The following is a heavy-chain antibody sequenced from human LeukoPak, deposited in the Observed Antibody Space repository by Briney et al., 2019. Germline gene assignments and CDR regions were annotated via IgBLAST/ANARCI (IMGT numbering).Heavy chain of an antibody. V-gene: IGHV3-30*19. CDR3: ARDVLR. J-gene: IGHJ4*02. CDR1: GYTFSRHG. Sequence: GGSLRLSCAASGYTFSRHGIHWVRQAPGKGLEWVTFISGDGGNIGYADSVKGRFTISRDNSKNALYLQMNSLRVEDTAMYYCARDVLRGGQGTLVTVSS. CDR2: ISGDGGNI. D-gene: IGHD3-10*02.